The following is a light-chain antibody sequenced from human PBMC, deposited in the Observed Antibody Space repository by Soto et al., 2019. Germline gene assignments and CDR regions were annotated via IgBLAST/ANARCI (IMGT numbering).Light chain of an antibody. Sequence: IRMTHSPSSLSPSNGYRVTITCRASQTISSWLAWYQQKPGKAPNLLIYDASTLERGVPSRFSGTGSGTEFTLTIDRLQPDDFATYYCQQYHTSSITFGQGTRLEIK. CDR1: QTISSW. CDR2: DAS. CDR3: QQYHTSSIT. V-gene: IGKV1-5*01. J-gene: IGKJ5*01.